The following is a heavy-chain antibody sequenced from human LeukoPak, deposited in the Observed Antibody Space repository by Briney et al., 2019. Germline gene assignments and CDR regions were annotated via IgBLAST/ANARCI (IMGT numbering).Heavy chain of an antibody. CDR1: GFTFSSYE. J-gene: IGHJ6*02. CDR2: IASGGGANR. D-gene: IGHD2/OR15-2a*01. CDR3: ARIGTTTRGPAGLDV. V-gene: IGHV3-48*03. Sequence: GGSLRLSCAPSGFTFSSYEMNWVRQAPGKGLEWVSYIASGGGANRFYSESVKGRFTISRDNAKNSLYLHMNSLRAEDTGVYYCARIGTTTRGPAGLDVWGQGTTVTVSS.